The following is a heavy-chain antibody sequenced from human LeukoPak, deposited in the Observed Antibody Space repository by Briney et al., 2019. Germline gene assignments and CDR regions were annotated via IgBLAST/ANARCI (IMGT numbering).Heavy chain of an antibody. CDR1: GFTFSSYS. Sequence: GGSVRLSCAASGFTFSSYSMNWVRQAPGKGLEWVSYISSSSTIYYADSVKGRFTISRDNAKNSVYLQMNSLRAEDTAVYYCARDQDAYSGSYKYWGQGTLVTVSS. CDR3: ARDQDAYSGSYKY. D-gene: IGHD1-26*01. J-gene: IGHJ4*02. CDR2: ISSSSTI. V-gene: IGHV3-48*01.